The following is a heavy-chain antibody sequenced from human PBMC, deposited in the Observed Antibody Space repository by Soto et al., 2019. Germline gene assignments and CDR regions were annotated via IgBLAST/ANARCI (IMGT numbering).Heavy chain of an antibody. CDR1: GFTFSSYG. CDR2: ISYDGSNK. V-gene: IGHV3-30*18. CDR3: AKDATVTTYYYYYMDV. Sequence: PGXSLRLSCAASGFTFSSYGMHWVRQAPFKGLEWVAVISYDGSNKYYADSVKGRFTISRDNSKNTLYLQMNSLRAEDTAVYYCAKDATVTTYYYYYMDVWGKGTTVTVSS. D-gene: IGHD4-17*01. J-gene: IGHJ6*03.